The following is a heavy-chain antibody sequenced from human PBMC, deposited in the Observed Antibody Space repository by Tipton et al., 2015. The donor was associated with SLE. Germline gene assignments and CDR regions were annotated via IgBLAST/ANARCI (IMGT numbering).Heavy chain of an antibody. D-gene: IGHD5-18*01. CDR2: IYHSGST. CDR1: GGSFSGYY. Sequence: TLSLTCAVYGGSFSGYYWSWIRQPPGKGLEWIGSIYHSGSTYYNPSLKSRVTISVDTSKNQFSLNLSSVTAADTAVYYCARVGDTAMVHLDYWGQGTLVTVSS. J-gene: IGHJ4*02. V-gene: IGHV4-34*01. CDR3: ARVGDTAMVHLDY.